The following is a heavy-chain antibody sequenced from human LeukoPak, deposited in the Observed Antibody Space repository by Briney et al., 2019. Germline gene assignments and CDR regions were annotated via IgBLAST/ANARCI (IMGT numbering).Heavy chain of an antibody. Sequence: AGGSLRLSCAASGFTFSAYWMSWVRQTPGKGLEWVANIKQDGSEIYYVDSVEGRFTISGDNAKNSLYLQVNSLRVEDTAVYYCARDGSPFDHWGQGTLVTVSS. V-gene: IGHV3-7*01. CDR3: ARDGSPFDH. CDR2: IKQDGSEI. CDR1: GFTFSAYW. J-gene: IGHJ4*02. D-gene: IGHD3-10*01.